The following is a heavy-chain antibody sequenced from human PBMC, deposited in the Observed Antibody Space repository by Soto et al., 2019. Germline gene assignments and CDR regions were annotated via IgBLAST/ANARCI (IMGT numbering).Heavy chain of an antibody. Sequence: SVKVSCKASGFTFTSSAVQWVRQARGQRLEWIGWIVVGSGNTNYAQKFQERVTITRDMSTSTAYMELSSLRSEDTAVYYCATDYRDSIAAAGTGSFDYWGQGTLVTVSS. CDR1: GFTFTSSA. CDR3: ATDYRDSIAAAGTGSFDY. J-gene: IGHJ4*02. V-gene: IGHV1-58*01. CDR2: IVVGSGNT. D-gene: IGHD6-13*01.